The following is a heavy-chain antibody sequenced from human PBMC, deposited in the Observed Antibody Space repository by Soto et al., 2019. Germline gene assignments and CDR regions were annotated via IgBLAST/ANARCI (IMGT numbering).Heavy chain of an antibody. CDR3: ARGHDILTGYYSFDY. J-gene: IGHJ4*02. CDR2: IYPGDSDT. Sequence: GESLKISCKGSGYSFTSYWIGWVRQMPGKGLEWMGIIYPGDSDTRYSPSFQGQVTISADKSISTAYLQWSSLKASDTAMYYCARGHDILTGYYSFDYWSQGTLVTVSS. V-gene: IGHV5-51*01. CDR1: GYSFTSYW. D-gene: IGHD3-9*01.